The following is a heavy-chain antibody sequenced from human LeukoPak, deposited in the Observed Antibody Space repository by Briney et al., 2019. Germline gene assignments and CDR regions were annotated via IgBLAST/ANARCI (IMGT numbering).Heavy chain of an antibody. CDR3: ARDQQWLASYYFDY. Sequence: SSETLSLTCAVYGGSFSGYYWGWIRQPPGKGLEWIGSIYHSGSTYYNPSLKSRVTISVDTSKNQFSLKLSSVTAADTAVYYCARDQQWLASYYFDYWGQGTLVTVSS. CDR2: IYHSGST. CDR1: GGSFSGYY. D-gene: IGHD6-19*01. J-gene: IGHJ4*02. V-gene: IGHV4-38-2*02.